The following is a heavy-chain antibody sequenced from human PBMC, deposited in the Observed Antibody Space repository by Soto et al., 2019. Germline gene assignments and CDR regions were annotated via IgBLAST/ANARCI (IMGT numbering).Heavy chain of an antibody. J-gene: IGHJ3*02. CDR2: IYHSGST. V-gene: IGHV4-38-2*01. Sequence: SETLSHTWAVSGYSISRGYYRGWIRQPPGKGLEWIGSIYHSGSTYYNPSLKSRVTISVDTSKNQFSLKLSSVTAADTAVYYCGRGDRPLYYYDSRGHQSDLYIWGQGTMVT. CDR3: GRGDRPLYYYDSRGHQSDLYI. D-gene: IGHD3-22*01. CDR1: GYSISRGYY.